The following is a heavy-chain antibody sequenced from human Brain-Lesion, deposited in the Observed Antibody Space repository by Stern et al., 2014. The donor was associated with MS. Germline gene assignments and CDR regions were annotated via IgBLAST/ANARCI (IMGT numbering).Heavy chain of an antibody. D-gene: IGHD3-22*01. V-gene: IGHV4-31*03. Sequence: QVQLQESGPGLVKPSQTLPLTCTVSGDSINSGGYYWSWIRQYPGKGLEWIGYIYYTGSAYYDPSLKSRLSMSIDTSKNQFSLNLNSVTAADTAVYYCARGARYSDSSGYYFYFDYWGQGTLVTVSS. J-gene: IGHJ4*02. CDR3: ARGARYSDSSGYYFYFDY. CDR1: GDSINSGGYY. CDR2: IYYTGSA.